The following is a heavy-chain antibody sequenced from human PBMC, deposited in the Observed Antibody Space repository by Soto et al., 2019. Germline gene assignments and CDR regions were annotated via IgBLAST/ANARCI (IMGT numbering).Heavy chain of an antibody. CDR1: GGSISSYY. CDR2: IYYSGST. J-gene: IGHJ4*02. V-gene: IGHV4-59*12. D-gene: IGHD6-19*01. Sequence: PSETLSLTCTVSGGSISSYYWSWIRQPPGKGLEWIGYIYYSGSTNYNPSLKSRVTISVDTSKNQFSLKLSSVTAADTAVSYCARGKVVDSRVIDYWGQGSLVTVSS. CDR3: ARGKVVDSRVIDY.